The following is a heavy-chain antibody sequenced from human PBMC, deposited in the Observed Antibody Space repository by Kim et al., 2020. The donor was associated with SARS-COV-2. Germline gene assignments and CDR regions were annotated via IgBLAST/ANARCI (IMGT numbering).Heavy chain of an antibody. CDR3: AKAPRGYSSGWYQDY. Sequence: GGSLRLSCAASGFTFSSYAMSWVRQAPGKGLEWVSAISGSGGSTYYADSVKGRFTISRDNSKNTLYLQMNSLRAEDTAVYYCAKAPRGYSSGWYQDYWGQGTLVTVSS. V-gene: IGHV3-23*01. D-gene: IGHD6-19*01. J-gene: IGHJ4*02. CDR1: GFTFSSYA. CDR2: ISGSGGST.